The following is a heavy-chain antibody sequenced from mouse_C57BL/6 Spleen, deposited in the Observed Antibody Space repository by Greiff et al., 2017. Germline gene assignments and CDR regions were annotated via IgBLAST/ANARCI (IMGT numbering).Heavy chain of an antibody. CDR2: IYPRSGNT. CDR1: GYTFTSYG. CDR3: ARRCDYYGSSPYYAMDY. D-gene: IGHD1-1*01. J-gene: IGHJ4*01. Sequence: QVQLQQSGAELARPGASVKLSCKASGYTFTSYGISWVKQRTGQGLEWIGEIYPRSGNTYYNEKFKGKATLTAAKSSSTSYMKLRSLTSEDSAVYFCARRCDYYGSSPYYAMDYWGQGASVTVSS. V-gene: IGHV1-81*01.